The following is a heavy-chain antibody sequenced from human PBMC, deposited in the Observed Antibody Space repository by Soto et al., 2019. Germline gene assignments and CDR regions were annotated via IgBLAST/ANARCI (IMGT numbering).Heavy chain of an antibody. CDR2: INKYGSGT. J-gene: IGHJ4*02. V-gene: IGHV3-74*01. D-gene: IGHD1-26*01. Sequence: EVQLVESGGGLVQPGESLRISCETSGFTFSTYWMHWVRQAPGKGLVWVARINKYGSGTTYADSVKGRFTISRDNAKNTLYLQMDSLRREDKAVYHCARVTSLDSVGFGYSGQGTLVTVSS. CDR1: GFTFSTYW. CDR3: ARVTSLDSVGFGY.